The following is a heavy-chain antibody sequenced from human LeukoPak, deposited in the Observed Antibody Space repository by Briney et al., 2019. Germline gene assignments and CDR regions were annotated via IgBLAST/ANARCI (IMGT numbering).Heavy chain of an antibody. J-gene: IGHJ5*02. CDR1: GYSISSGYY. D-gene: IGHD3-10*01. CDR3: ARHVRPSITMVRGVPWFDP. V-gene: IGHV4-38-2*02. CDR2: INHSGST. Sequence: PSETLSLTCTVSGYSISSGYYWSWIRQPPGKGLEWIGEINHSGSTNYNPSLKSRVAISVDTSKNQFSLKLSSVTAADTAVYYCARHVRPSITMVRGVPWFDPWGQGTLVTVSS.